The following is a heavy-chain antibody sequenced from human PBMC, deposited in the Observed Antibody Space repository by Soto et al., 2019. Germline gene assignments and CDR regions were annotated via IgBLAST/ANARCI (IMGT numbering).Heavy chain of an antibody. D-gene: IGHD3-22*01. CDR2: IFPSDSDT. Sequence: GESLKISCRTSGYKFTSSWIAWVRQLPGKGLEWMGIIFPSDSDTRYSPSFQGQVTISADRSTSTVFLQWASLKASDTAVYFCARKDKSGYFNWFDPWGQGTLVTVSS. CDR3: ARKDKSGYFNWFDP. J-gene: IGHJ5*02. CDR1: GYKFTSSW. V-gene: IGHV5-51*01.